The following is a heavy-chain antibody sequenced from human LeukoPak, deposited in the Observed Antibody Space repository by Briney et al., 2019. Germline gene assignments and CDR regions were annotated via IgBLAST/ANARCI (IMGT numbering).Heavy chain of an antibody. Sequence: GGSLRLSCAASGFTFSSYGMHWVRQAPGKGLEWVAVISYDGSNKYYADSVKGRFTISRDNSKNTLYLQMNSLRAEDTAVYYCANYDSSGYYPYYYYYGMDVWGQGTTVTVSS. V-gene: IGHV3-30*18. D-gene: IGHD3-22*01. CDR2: ISYDGSNK. CDR1: GFTFSSYG. CDR3: ANYDSSGYYPYYYYYGMDV. J-gene: IGHJ6*02.